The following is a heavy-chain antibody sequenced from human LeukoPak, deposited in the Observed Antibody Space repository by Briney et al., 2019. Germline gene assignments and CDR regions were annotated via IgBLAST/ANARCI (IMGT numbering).Heavy chain of an antibody. J-gene: IGHJ3*01. Sequence: PSETLSLTCTVSGGSITSDSHSWAWIRQPPEKGLEWIGHIDYNGSFYNPSLKSRITISVDASKKQFSLRLRSMSPADTAVYFCARLSDTRRGLAFDVWGQGSLVSVSS. CDR3: ARLSDTRRGLAFDV. D-gene: IGHD3-22*01. V-gene: IGHV4-39*01. CDR1: GGSITSDSHS. CDR2: IDYNGS.